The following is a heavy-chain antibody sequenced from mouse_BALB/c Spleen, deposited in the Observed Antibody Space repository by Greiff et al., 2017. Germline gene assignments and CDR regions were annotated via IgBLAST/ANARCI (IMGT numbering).Heavy chain of an antibody. CDR3: ARVLYDGYPYWYFDV. V-gene: IGHV7-3*02. CDR2: IRNKANGYTT. D-gene: IGHD2-3*01. J-gene: IGHJ1*01. CDR1: GFTFTDYY. Sequence: DVQLQESGGGLVQPGGSLRLSCATSGFTFTDYYMSWVRQPPGKALEWLGFIRNKANGYTTEYSASVKGRFTISRDNSQSILYLQMNTLRAEDSATYYCARVLYDGYPYWYFDVWGAGTTVTVSS.